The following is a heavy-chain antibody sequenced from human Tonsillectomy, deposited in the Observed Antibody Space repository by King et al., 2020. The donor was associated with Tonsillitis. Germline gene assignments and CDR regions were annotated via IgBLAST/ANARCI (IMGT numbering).Heavy chain of an antibody. CDR2: INHSGTT. CDR1: GGSFSGYY. Sequence: VQLQQWGAGLLKPAETLSLTCAVSGGSFSGYYWSWLRQPPGKGLEWIGEINHSGTTNYNPSLKSRVTISVDTSKNQFSLKLSSVTAADTAVYFCARGIVLMVYATFDSWGQGTLVTVSS. CDR3: ARGIVLMVYATFDS. J-gene: IGHJ4*02. V-gene: IGHV4-34*01. D-gene: IGHD2-8*01.